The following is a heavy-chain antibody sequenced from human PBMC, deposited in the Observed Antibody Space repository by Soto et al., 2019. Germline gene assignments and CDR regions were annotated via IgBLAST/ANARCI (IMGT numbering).Heavy chain of an antibody. D-gene: IGHD1-1*01. Sequence: GGSLRLSCAASGFTFSSYAMSWVRQAPGKGLEWVSAISGSDGSTYYADSVKGRFTISRDNSKNTLYLQMNSLRAEDTAVYYCAKATTGTSAGGRMDVWGQGTTVTVAS. CDR2: ISGSDGST. J-gene: IGHJ6*02. CDR1: GFTFSSYA. CDR3: AKATTGTSAGGRMDV. V-gene: IGHV3-23*01.